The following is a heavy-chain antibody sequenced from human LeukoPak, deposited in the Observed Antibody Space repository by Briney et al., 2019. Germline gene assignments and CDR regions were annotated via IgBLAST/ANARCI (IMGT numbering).Heavy chain of an antibody. V-gene: IGHV1-18*04. CDR2: ISAYNGNT. Sequence: ASVKVSCKASGYTFTSYGISWVRQAPGQGLELMGWISAYNGNTNYAQKLQGRVTMTTDTSTSTAYMELRSLRSDDTAVYYCARSPGRGYSYGYAFWYWGQGTLVTVSS. CDR1: GYTFTSYG. CDR3: ARSPGRGYSYGYAFWY. D-gene: IGHD5-18*01. J-gene: IGHJ4*02.